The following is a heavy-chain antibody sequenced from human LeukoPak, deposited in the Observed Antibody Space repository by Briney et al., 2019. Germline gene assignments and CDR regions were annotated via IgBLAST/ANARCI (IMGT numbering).Heavy chain of an antibody. CDR2: IWYDGSNK. Sequence: SCKASGYTFTSYGMHWVRQAPGKGLEWVAVIWYDGSNKYYADSVKGRFTISRDNSKNTLYLQMNSLRAEDTAVYYCAKDSGSGRIAAAGTFPFDYWGQGTLVTVSS. V-gene: IGHV3-33*06. D-gene: IGHD6-13*01. CDR1: GYTFTSYG. CDR3: AKDSGSGRIAAAGTFPFDY. J-gene: IGHJ4*02.